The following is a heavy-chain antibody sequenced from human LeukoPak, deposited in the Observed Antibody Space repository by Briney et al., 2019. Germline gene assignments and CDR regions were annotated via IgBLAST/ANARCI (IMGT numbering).Heavy chain of an antibody. CDR2: ITTSSIYI. Sequence: PGGSLRLSCTASGFTFSSYSMNWVRQAPGKGLEWVSSITTSSIYIYYADSVKGRFTVSRDNAKNSLYLQMNSLRAEDTAIYYCARDPVDYWGQGTLVTVSS. CDR3: ARDPVDY. J-gene: IGHJ4*02. V-gene: IGHV3-21*01. CDR1: GFTFSSYS.